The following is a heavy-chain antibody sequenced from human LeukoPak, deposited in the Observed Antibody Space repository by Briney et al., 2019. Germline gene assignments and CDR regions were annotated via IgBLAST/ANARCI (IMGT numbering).Heavy chain of an antibody. D-gene: IGHD3-10*02. V-gene: IGHV4-59*11. CDR2: MHYSGSN. J-gene: IGHJ6*03. CDR3: ARVADVGYYYYLDV. Sequence: SETLSLTCTVSGASTSSHYWSWIRQPPGKGLEWIGYMHYSGSNSYNPSLKSRVIISVDTSENQISLTVSSVTAADTAVYYCARVADVGYYYYLDVWGKGTTVIVS. CDR1: GASTSSHY.